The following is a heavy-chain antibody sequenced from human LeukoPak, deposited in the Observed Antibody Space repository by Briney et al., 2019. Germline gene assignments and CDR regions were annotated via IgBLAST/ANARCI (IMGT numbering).Heavy chain of an antibody. V-gene: IGHV1-8*01. Sequence: SVKVSCKASGYTFTSYDINWVRQATGQGLEWMGWMNPNSGNTGYAQKFQGRVTMTRNTSISTAYMELSSLRVEDMAVYYCARVGDRSGNGYSHWGQGTLVTVSS. CDR2: MNPNSGNT. D-gene: IGHD2-2*03. CDR1: GYTFTSYD. CDR3: ARVGDRSGNGYSH. J-gene: IGHJ4*02.